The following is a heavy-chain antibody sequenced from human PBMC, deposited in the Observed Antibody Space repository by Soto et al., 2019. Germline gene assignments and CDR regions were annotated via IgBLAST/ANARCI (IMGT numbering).Heavy chain of an antibody. CDR1: GFTFSSYS. J-gene: IGHJ3*02. V-gene: IGHV3-21*01. CDR2: ISSSSSYI. CDR3: ARGHMATVTSKTLRSGAFDI. D-gene: IGHD4-17*01. Sequence: GGSLRLSCAASGFTFSSYSMNWVRQAPGKGLEWVSSISSSSSYIYYADSVKGRFTISRDNAKNSLYLQMNSLRAEDTAVYYCARGHMATVTSKTLRSGAFDIWGQGTMVTVSS.